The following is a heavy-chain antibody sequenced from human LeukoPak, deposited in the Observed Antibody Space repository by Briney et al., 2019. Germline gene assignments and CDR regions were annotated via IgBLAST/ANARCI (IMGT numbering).Heavy chain of an antibody. CDR3: ANDVLNCGGDCYPPYYFDS. V-gene: IGHV3-23*01. CDR1: GFTISSNY. J-gene: IGHJ4*02. CDR2: ISGSGVST. D-gene: IGHD2-21*01. Sequence: GGSLRLSCSASGFTISSNYMSWVRQAPGKGLEWVSAISGSGVSTYYADSVKGRFTISRDNSKNTLYLQMNSLKADDTAVYYCANDVLNCGGDCYPPYYFDSWGQGTLVTVSS.